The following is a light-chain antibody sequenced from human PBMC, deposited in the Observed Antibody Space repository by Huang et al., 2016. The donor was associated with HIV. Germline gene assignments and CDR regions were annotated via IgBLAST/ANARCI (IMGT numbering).Light chain of an antibody. CDR1: QSVNSN. CDR3: QHYDDWPPLT. V-gene: IGKV3-15*01. J-gene: IGKJ4*01. CDR2: GAS. Sequence: EIVMTQSPASLSVSPGERATLSCRASQSVNSNLAWYQQKPGQAPRPLIYGASTRATGIPARFSASGSGTEFSLTISNLQSEDIAIYYCQHYDDWPPLTFGGGTKVEIK.